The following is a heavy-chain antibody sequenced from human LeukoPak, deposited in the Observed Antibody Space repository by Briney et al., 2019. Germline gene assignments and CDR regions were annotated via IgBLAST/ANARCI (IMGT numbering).Heavy chain of an antibody. J-gene: IGHJ4*02. CDR3: ATGGYDYVWGSYRYGY. Sequence: GGSLRLSCAASGFTFDAYAMHWVRQAPGKGLEWVSGISWNSGSIGYADSVKGRFTISRDNAKNSLYLQMNSLRAEDTALYYCATGGYDYVWGSYRYGYWGQGTLVTVSS. V-gene: IGHV3-9*01. D-gene: IGHD3-16*02. CDR2: ISWNSGSI. CDR1: GFTFDAYA.